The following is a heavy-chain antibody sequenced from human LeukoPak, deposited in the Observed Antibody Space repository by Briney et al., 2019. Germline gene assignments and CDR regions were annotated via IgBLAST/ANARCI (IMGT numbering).Heavy chain of an antibody. CDR3: AKGGSGWYVPYYFDY. CDR2: ISGSGGST. V-gene: IGHV3-23*01. D-gene: IGHD6-19*01. Sequence: GGSLRLSCAASGFTFSSYSMNWVRQPPGKGLEWVSAISGSGGSTYYADSVKGRFTISRDNSKNTLYLQMNSLRAEDTAVYYCAKGGSGWYVPYYFDYWGQGTLVTVSS. J-gene: IGHJ4*02. CDR1: GFTFSSYS.